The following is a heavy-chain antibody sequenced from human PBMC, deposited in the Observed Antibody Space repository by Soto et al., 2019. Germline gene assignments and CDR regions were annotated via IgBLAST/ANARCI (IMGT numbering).Heavy chain of an antibody. CDR3: ARESHDILTGPPWVWYFDL. D-gene: IGHD3-9*01. V-gene: IGHV4-34*01. CDR2: INDRGSI. Sequence: QVQLQQWGAGPLRPLEPLSLTCGVSGGSFRGYYWAWIRQSPGKGLEWIGEINDRGSINYNPSLKSRVSISVDTSKNHYSLNLRSVTAADTAVYYCARESHDILTGPPWVWYFDLWGRGTLVTVSS. J-gene: IGHJ2*01. CDR1: GGSFRGYY.